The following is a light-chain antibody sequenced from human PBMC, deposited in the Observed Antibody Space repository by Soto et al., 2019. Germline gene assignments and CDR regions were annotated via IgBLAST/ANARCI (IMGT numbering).Light chain of an antibody. CDR3: QQRSNWPT. V-gene: IGKV3D-11*01. CDR1: QGVSSY. Sequence: EIVLTQSPATLSLSPGERATLSCRASQGVSSYLAWYQQKPGQAPRLLIYDTSNRATGIPARFSGSGYGTDFTLTISSLEPEDFAVYYCQQRSNWPTFGQGTRLEIK. CDR2: DTS. J-gene: IGKJ5*01.